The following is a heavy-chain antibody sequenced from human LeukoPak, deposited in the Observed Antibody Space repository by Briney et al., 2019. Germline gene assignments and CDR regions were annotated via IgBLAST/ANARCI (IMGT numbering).Heavy chain of an antibody. J-gene: IGHJ6*03. D-gene: IGHD2-2*01. CDR1: RFTFSSYA. V-gene: IGHV3-64*01. CDR3: ARVGVGRIPAATIYYMDV. CDR2: ISSNGGST. Sequence: GGYLSLSCAASRFTFSSYAMHWVRQAPGKGLEYVSAISSNGGSTYYANSVKGRFTISRDNSKNTLYLQMGSLRAEDMAVYYCARVGVGRIPAATIYYMDVWGKGTTVTVSS.